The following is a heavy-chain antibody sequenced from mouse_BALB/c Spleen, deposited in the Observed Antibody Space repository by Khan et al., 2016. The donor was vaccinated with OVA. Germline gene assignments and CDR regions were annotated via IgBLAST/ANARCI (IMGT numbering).Heavy chain of an antibody. D-gene: IGHD2-14*01. Sequence: QVQLQQSGAELARPGASVKMSCKASGYTFTSYTIHWIKQRHGQGLEWIGYINPSSGYTNYNQKFKDKATLTADKSSTTAYMQLSSLTSDDSAVYYCARDGAYYRNDGWFAYWGQGTLVTVSA. J-gene: IGHJ3*01. V-gene: IGHV1-4*01. CDR3: ARDGAYYRNDGWFAY. CDR1: GYTFTSYT. CDR2: INPSSGYT.